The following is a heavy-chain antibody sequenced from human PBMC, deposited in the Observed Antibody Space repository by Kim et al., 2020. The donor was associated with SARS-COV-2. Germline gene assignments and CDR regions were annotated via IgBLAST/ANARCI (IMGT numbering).Heavy chain of an antibody. V-gene: IGHV1-18*04. Sequence: ASVKVSCKASGYTFTSYGISWVRQAPGQGLEWMGWISAYNGNTNYAQKLQGRVTMTTDTSTSTAYMELRSLRSDDTAVYYCARDLGSWSTLDFDYWGQGTLVTVSS. CDR2: ISAYNGNT. J-gene: IGHJ4*02. CDR3: ARDLGSWSTLDFDY. D-gene: IGHD6-13*01. CDR1: GYTFTSYG.